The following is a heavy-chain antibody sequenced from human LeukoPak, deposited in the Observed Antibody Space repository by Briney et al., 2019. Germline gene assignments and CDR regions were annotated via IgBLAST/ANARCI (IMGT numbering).Heavy chain of an antibody. CDR2: ISSGCST. Sequence: WFSVISSGCSTYYAGSVKCRFTTSRDKSKNTVYLQMNSLRFEDTAMYYCARNWFDPWGQGTRVTVSS. V-gene: IGHV3-53*05. J-gene: IGHJ5*02. CDR3: ARNWFDP.